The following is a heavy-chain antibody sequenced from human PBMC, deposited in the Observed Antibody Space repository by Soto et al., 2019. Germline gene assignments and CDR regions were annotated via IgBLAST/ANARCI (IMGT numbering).Heavy chain of an antibody. Sequence: GGSLRLSCAVSGFTVIGNYMSWVRQAPGKGLEWVSVIYSGGSTYYADSVKGRFTISRDNSKNTLYLQMNSLRAEDTAVYYCARAVPAALDAFDIWGQGTMVTVSS. D-gene: IGHD2-2*01. V-gene: IGHV3-53*01. J-gene: IGHJ3*02. CDR1: GFTVIGNY. CDR2: IYSGGST. CDR3: ARAVPAALDAFDI.